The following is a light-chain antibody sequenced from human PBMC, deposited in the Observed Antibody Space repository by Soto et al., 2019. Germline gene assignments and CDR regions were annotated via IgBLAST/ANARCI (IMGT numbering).Light chain of an antibody. V-gene: IGKV3-20*01. CDR2: GAF. CDR3: EQYSSPPRT. J-gene: IGKJ1*01. Sequence: EIVLTQSPGTLSLSPGERDTLSCRASQSVSSSYLAWYQQKPGQAPRLLIYGAFRRSTGIPDGFSGSGSGTDFTLTISGLEPEDYAVYYCEQYSSPPRTFGQGTKVEIK. CDR1: QSVSSSY.